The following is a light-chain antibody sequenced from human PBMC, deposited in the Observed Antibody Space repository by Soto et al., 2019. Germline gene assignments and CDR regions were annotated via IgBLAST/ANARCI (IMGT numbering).Light chain of an antibody. J-gene: IGKJ1*01. CDR2: DTS. CDR3: QEYIPWPPWM. V-gene: IGKV3-15*01. CDR1: QFVSRR. Sequence: EIVVTQSPATLSASPGERVTLSCRASQFVSRRLAWYQQRPGQVPSILVYDTSTRGSGISARFCGSGSGIEFTLTISRLHSEDFAFYYCQEYIPWPPWMFGPGTTVDIK.